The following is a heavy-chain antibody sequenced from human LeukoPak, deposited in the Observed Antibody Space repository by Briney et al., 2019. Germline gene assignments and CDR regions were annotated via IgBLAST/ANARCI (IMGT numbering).Heavy chain of an antibody. CDR2: ISRSSSEI. V-gene: IGHV3-48*01. Sequence: GGSLRLSCAASGFTLSSHTMNWVRQAPGKGLEWVSDISRSSSEIHYADSVTGRFTISRDNAKNSVYLQMNSLRVEDTAVYYCARDSGRYGYYXDVWXXXTXXTVSX. J-gene: IGHJ6*01. D-gene: IGHD1-26*01. CDR1: GFTLSSHT. CDR3: ARDSGRYGYYXDV.